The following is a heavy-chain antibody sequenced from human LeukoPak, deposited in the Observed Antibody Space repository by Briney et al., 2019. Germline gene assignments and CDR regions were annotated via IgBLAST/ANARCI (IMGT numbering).Heavy chain of an antibody. CDR1: GFSFTNYA. Sequence: GGSLSLSCAASGFSFTNYAIYWVRQAPGEGLEWVSVISGGGDTTYADSVKGRFTISRDNSRNMVYLQMDSLRADDMAVYYCVRSTGYFYYGMDVWGQGTTVTVS. V-gene: IGHV3-23*01. CDR3: VRSTGYFYYGMDV. CDR2: ISGGGDT. J-gene: IGHJ6*02.